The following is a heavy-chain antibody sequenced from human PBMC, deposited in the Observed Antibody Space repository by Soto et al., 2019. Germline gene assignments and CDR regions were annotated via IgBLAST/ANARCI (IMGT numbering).Heavy chain of an antibody. CDR2: IHYSGST. V-gene: IGHV4-39*02. CDR3: ARDGTLKLLWFGELPPYYYYGMDV. D-gene: IGHD3-10*01. Sequence: SETLSLTCRVSGDSISDTIYYWGWIRQAPGKGLEWIGSIHYSGSTQSHPSLKTRVTISVDTSKNGFSLRAEDTAVYYCARDGTLKLLWFGELPPYYYYGMDVWGQGTTVTVSS. J-gene: IGHJ6*02. CDR1: GDSISDTIYY.